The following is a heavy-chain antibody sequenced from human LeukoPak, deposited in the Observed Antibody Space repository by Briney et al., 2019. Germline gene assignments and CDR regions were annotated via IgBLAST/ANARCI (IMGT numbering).Heavy chain of an antibody. CDR1: GYSLITHG. CDR2: ISAYNGNT. D-gene: IGHD3-9*01. Sequence: ASVKVSCKAAGYSLITHGISWVRQAPGQGLEWMGWISAYNGNTNYAQKLQGRVTVTTDTSTNTAYMELSSLRSEDTAVYYCARGGSILTGYGYYGMDVWGQGTTVTVSS. CDR3: ARGGSILTGYGYYGMDV. V-gene: IGHV1-18*01. J-gene: IGHJ6*02.